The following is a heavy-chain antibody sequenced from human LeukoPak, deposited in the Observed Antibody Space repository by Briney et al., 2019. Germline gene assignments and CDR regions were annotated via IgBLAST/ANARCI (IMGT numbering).Heavy chain of an antibody. Sequence: GGSLRLSCEASGFTFSDYYMAWIRQAAGKGLEWVSSISNSGLSIYYAASVKGRFTISRDSAKKSLFLQMNSLRADDTAMHYCARGRYFDYLLTFWGQGTLLTVSS. J-gene: IGHJ1*01. CDR2: ISNSGLSI. CDR1: GFTFSDYY. D-gene: IGHD3-9*01. V-gene: IGHV3-11*01. CDR3: ARGRYFDYLLTF.